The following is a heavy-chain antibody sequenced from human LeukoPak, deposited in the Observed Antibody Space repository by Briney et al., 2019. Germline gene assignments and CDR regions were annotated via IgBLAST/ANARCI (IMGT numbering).Heavy chain of an antibody. CDR1: GFTVSSNY. CDR2: IYSGGST. V-gene: IGHV3-53*01. D-gene: IGHD2-15*01. J-gene: IGHJ5*02. CDR3: ARVPGTYCSGGSCYKTGYRWFDP. Sequence: GGSLRLSCAASGFTVSSNYMSWVRQAPGKGLEWVSVIYSGGSTYYADSVKGRFTISRDNSKNTLYLQMNSLRAEDTAVYYCARVPGTYCSGGSCYKTGYRWFDPWGQGTLVTVSS.